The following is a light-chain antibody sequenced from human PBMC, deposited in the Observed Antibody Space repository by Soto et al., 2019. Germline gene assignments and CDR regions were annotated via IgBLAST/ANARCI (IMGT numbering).Light chain of an antibody. CDR3: LQDYNYPWT. CDR2: AAY. V-gene: IGKV1-6*01. Sequence: ATQMTESPGSLSSSVAYIFTITCLASQGIRNDLGWYQQKKGKATKLLIYAAYSLQSGVPSRFSGSGSGTDFPLTISSLQPEDFATYYCLQDYNYPWTFGQGTQVDIK. CDR1: QGIRND. J-gene: IGKJ1*01.